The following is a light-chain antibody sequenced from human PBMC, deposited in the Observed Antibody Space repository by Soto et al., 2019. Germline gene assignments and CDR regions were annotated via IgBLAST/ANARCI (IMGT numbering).Light chain of an antibody. V-gene: IGKV1-5*03. CDR3: QQYSSYSRYT. CDR1: QSFGHW. J-gene: IGKJ2*01. Sequence: DIPMTQSASTQSPSLGDRVTITWRASQSFGHWLAWYQQKPPGAPKFLIYDASSLESGVPSTFSGSGSATEFTPTISCVQPEDFATYYCQQYSSYSRYTFGQGTKVDIK. CDR2: DAS.